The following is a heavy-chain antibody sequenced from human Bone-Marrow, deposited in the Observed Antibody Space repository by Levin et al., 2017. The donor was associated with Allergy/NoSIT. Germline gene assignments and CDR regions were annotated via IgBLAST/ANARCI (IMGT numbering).Heavy chain of an antibody. J-gene: IGHJ2*01. Sequence: KSGGSLRLSCTVSGDSISDHYWSWIRQAPGKGLEWIGSIHYRGTTNYNPSLKSRITMSVDTSENQFSLKLTSVTAADTAVYYCARDQDEKELWYNYWYFDLWGRGTLVTVSS. CDR2: IHYRGTT. CDR1: GDSISDHY. V-gene: IGHV4-59*11. D-gene: IGHD5-24*01. CDR3: ARDQDEKELWYNYWYFDL.